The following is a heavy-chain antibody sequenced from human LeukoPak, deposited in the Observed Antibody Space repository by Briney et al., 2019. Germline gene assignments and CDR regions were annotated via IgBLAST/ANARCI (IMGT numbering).Heavy chain of an antibody. CDR1: GFTFSSYS. CDR3: ARDPDLGRAFDAFDI. V-gene: IGHV3-21*01. Sequence: GGSLRLSCAASGFTFSSYSMTWVRQAPGKGLEWVSSISSSSSYIYYADSVKGRFTISRDNAKNSLYLQMNSLRAEDTAVYYCARDPDLGRAFDAFDIWGQGTMVTVSS. CDR2: ISSSSSYI. J-gene: IGHJ3*02. D-gene: IGHD3-16*01.